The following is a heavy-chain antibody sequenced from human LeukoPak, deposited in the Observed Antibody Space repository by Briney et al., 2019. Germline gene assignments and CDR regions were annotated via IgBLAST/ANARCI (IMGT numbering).Heavy chain of an antibody. J-gene: IGHJ4*02. V-gene: IGHV3-15*01. CDR2: IKRKTDGGTT. CDR3: TTDTRRVVVPK. Sequence: GGSLRLSCAASGFSFNDAWMSWVRQAPGKGLEWVGRIKRKTDGGTTDYAAPVRGRFTISRDDSKTSLYLQMNNLKTEDTAVYYCTTDTRRVVVPKWGQGTLVTVSS. D-gene: IGHD2-21*01. CDR1: GFSFNDAW.